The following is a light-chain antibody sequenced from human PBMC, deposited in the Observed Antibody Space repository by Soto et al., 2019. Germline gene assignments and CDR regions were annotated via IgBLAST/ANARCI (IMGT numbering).Light chain of an antibody. V-gene: IGKV3-20*01. CDR2: AAS. Sequence: DIVLTQSPGTLSLSPGERATLSCRASQSVGSTYLAWFQQKPGQAPRLLIYAASTRATGIPDRFSGSGSGTDFTLTISRLEPEDFAVYYCQQCDSSPETFGQGTKVEIK. CDR1: QSVGSTY. CDR3: QQCDSSPET. J-gene: IGKJ1*01.